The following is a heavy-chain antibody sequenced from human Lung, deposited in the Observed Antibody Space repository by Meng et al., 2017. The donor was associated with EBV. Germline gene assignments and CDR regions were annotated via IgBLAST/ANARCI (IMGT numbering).Heavy chain of an antibody. CDR2: IYHSGST. D-gene: IGHD6-19*01. Sequence: QVQLQAAGPGLVKPSGTLSLTCAGSGGSISSSNWWSWVRQPPGKGLEWIGEIYHSGSTNYNPSLKSRVTIPVDKSKNQFSLKLSSVTAADTAVYYCASFPPPGKQWLVTDYWGQGTLVTVSS. V-gene: IGHV4-4*02. CDR1: GGSISSSNW. CDR3: ASFPPPGKQWLVTDY. J-gene: IGHJ4*02.